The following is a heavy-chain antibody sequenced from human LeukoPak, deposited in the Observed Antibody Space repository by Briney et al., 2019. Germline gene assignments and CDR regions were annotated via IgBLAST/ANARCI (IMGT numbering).Heavy chain of an antibody. CDR3: ARDKKSGESSEIDY. CDR1: GFTFSNYW. J-gene: IGHJ4*02. V-gene: IGHV3-74*01. Sequence: PEGSLRLSCAASGFTFSNYWVHWVRQAPGRGLVWVSRINRDGSTTNYADSVKGRFTVSRDNAKNTLNLQMNSLRAEDTAVYYCARDKKSGESSEIDYWGQGTLVTVSS. CDR2: INRDGSTT. D-gene: IGHD3-10*01.